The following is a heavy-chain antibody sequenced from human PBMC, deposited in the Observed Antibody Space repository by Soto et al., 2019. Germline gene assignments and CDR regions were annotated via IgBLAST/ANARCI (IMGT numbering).Heavy chain of an antibody. D-gene: IGHD6-6*01. J-gene: IGHJ6*02. CDR3: ARLGIAARSYYGMDV. CDR2: IYYSGST. Sequence: QLQLQESGPGLVKPSETLSLTCTVSGGSISSSSYYWGWIRQPPGKGLEWIGSIYYSGSTYYNPSLKSRVTISVDTSKNQFSLKLSSVTAADRAVYYCARLGIAARSYYGMDVWGQGTTVTVSS. V-gene: IGHV4-39*01. CDR1: GGSISSSSYY.